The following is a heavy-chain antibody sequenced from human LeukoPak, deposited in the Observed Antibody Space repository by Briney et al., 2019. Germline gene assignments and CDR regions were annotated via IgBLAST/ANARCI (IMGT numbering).Heavy chain of an antibody. V-gene: IGHV4-38-2*02. D-gene: IGHD3-22*01. Sequence: SETLSLTCTVSGYSISSGYYWGWIRQPPGKGLEWIRSIYHSGSTYYNPSLKSRVTISVDTSKNQFSLKLTSVTTADTAVYYCAREDCFDSSGYASWRFDIWGQGTMVTVSS. CDR1: GYSISSGYY. CDR2: IYHSGST. J-gene: IGHJ3*02. CDR3: AREDCFDSSGYASWRFDI.